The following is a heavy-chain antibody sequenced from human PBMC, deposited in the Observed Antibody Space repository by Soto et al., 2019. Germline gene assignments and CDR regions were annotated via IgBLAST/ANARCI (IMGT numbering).Heavy chain of an antibody. V-gene: IGHV1-8*01. D-gene: IGHD7-27*01. CDR1: AYTFTSYD. CDR2: MNRNNGNT. CDR3: ARGPRNWGVDY. Sequence: QVQLVQSGAEVKKPGASVKVSCKAAAYTFTSYDINWVRQATGQDFEWMGWMNRNNGNTAYAQKFQGRVTMTRDTSKSTAFMELSSLTSEDTAVYYCARGPRNWGVDYWGQGTLVTVSS. J-gene: IGHJ4*02.